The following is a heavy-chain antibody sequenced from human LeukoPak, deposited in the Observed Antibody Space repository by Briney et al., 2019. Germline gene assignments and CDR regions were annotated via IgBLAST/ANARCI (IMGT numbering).Heavy chain of an antibody. D-gene: IGHD5-18*01. V-gene: IGHV4-34*01. Sequence: SETLSLTCAVYGGSFSGYYWSWLRQPPGKGLEWMGEINHSGSTNYNPSLKSRVTISVDTSKNQFSLKLSSVTAADTAVYYCARSRAYSYGYGYYYYYYMDVWGKGTTVTVSS. CDR1: GGSFSGYY. CDR3: ARSRAYSYGYGYYYYYYMDV. J-gene: IGHJ6*03. CDR2: INHSGST.